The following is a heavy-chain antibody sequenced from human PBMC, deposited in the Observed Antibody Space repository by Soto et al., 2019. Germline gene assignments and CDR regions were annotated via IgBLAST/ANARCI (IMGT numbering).Heavy chain of an antibody. J-gene: IGHJ3*02. CDR2: IYWDDDK. CDR1: GFSLSTSGVG. V-gene: IGHV2-5*02. D-gene: IGHD6-25*01. CDR3: AHRRDSGDSFDI. Sequence: QITLKESGPTLVKPTQTLTLTCTFSGFSLSTSGVGVGWIRQPPGKALEWLALIYWDDDKRYSPSLKSRLTINKATSKNHVVLTMTNMDPVDTATYYCAHRRDSGDSFDIWGQGTMVTVSS.